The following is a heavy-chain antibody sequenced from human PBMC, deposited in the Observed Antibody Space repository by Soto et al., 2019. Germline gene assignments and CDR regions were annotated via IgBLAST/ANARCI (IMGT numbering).Heavy chain of an antibody. CDR2: IYHSGST. J-gene: IGHJ4*02. CDR1: GGSISSSNW. Sequence: SETLSLTCAVSGGSISSSNWWSWVRQPPGKGLEWIGEIYHSGSTNYNPSLKSRVTISVDKSKNQFSLKLISVTAADTAVYYCARGARYCISTSCYGGIRFLEWFTYYFDYWGQGTLVTVS. V-gene: IGHV4-4*02. D-gene: IGHD2-2*01. CDR3: ARGARYCISTSCYGGIRFLEWFTYYFDY.